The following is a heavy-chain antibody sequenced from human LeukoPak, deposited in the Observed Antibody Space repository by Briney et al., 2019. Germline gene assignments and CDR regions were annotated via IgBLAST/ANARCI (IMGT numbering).Heavy chain of an antibody. CDR2: ISYDGSNK. CDR3: ARGLLGHD. CDR1: GFTFSSYA. V-gene: IGHV3-30*04. Sequence: GRSLRLSCAASGFTFSSYAMHWVRQAPGKGLEWVAVISYDGSNKYYADSVKGRFTISRDNSKNTLYLQMNSLRAEDTAVYYCARGLLGHDWGQGTLVTVSS. D-gene: IGHD3-16*01. J-gene: IGHJ4*02.